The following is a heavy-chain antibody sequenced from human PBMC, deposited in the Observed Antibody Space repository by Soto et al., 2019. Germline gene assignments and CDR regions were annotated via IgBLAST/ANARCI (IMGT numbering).Heavy chain of an antibody. CDR2: INHSGST. D-gene: IGHD2-15*01. CDR3: ARVSIVVVVAAPANDAFDI. CDR1: GGSFSGYY. V-gene: IGHV4-34*01. J-gene: IGHJ3*02. Sequence: PSETLSLTCAVYGGSFSGYYWSWIRQPPGKGLEWIGEINHSGSTNYNPSLKSRVTISVDTSKNQFSLKLSSVTAADTAVYYCARVSIVVVVAAPANDAFDIWGQGTTVTVSS.